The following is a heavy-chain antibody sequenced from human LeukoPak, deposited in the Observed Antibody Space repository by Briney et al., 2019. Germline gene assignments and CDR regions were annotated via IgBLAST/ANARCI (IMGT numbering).Heavy chain of an antibody. V-gene: IGHV4-4*09. CDR2: IYTSGST. CDR3: ARQKCTSTSCLTKNAFDI. Sequence: SETPSLTCTVSGSISSYYWSWIRQPPGKGLEWIGYIYTSGSTNYNPSLKSRVTISVDTSKNQFSLDLSSVTAADTAVYYCARQKCTSTSCLTKNAFDIWGQGTMVTVSS. J-gene: IGHJ3*02. CDR1: GSISSYY. D-gene: IGHD2-2*01.